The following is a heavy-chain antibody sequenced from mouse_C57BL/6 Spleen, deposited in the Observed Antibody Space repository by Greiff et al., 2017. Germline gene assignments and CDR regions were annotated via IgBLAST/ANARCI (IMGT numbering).Heavy chain of an antibody. CDR1: GFTFSSYA. Sequence: EVKLEESGGGLVKPGGSLKLSCAASGFTFSSYAMSWVRQTPEKRLEWVATISDGGSYTYYPDNVKGRFTISRDNAKNNLYLQMSHLKSEDTAMYYCARDNDYDWFAYWGQGTLVTVSA. CDR3: ARDNDYDWFAY. J-gene: IGHJ3*01. D-gene: IGHD2-4*01. CDR2: ISDGGSYT. V-gene: IGHV5-4*01.